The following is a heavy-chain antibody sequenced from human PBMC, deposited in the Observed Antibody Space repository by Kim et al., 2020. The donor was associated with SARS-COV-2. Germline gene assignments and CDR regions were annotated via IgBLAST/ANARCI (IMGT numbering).Heavy chain of an antibody. CDR1: GFTFSSYS. CDR3: ARLMVVVPAAYATPDY. CDR2: ISSSSSYI. V-gene: IGHV3-21*01. Sequence: GGSLRLSCAASGFTFSSYSMNWVRQAPGKGLEWVSSISSSSSYIYYADSVKGRFTISRDNAKNSLYLQMNSLRAEDTAVYYCARLMVVVPAAYATPDYWGQGALVTVSS. J-gene: IGHJ4*02. D-gene: IGHD2-2*01.